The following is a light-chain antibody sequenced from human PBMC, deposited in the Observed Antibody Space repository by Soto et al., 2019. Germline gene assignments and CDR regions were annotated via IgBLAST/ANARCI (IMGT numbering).Light chain of an antibody. V-gene: IGLV2-23*03. CDR3: CSYVGSSAFE. CDR1: SNDFGNYNL. Sequence: QSALTQPASVSGSPGQSITISCTGNSNDFGNYNLVSWYQQHPGKAPKLVIFESSRRPSGISDRFSGSRSGNTASLTVSELQADDEADYYCCSYVGSSAFEFGGGTKLTVL. J-gene: IGLJ2*01. CDR2: ESS.